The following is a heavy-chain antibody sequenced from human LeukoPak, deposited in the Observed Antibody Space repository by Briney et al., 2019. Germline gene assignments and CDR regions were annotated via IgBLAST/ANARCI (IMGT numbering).Heavy chain of an antibody. Sequence: GGSLRLSCAASGFTFDDYAMHWVRQAPGKGLEWVSGISWNSGSIGYADSVKGRFTISRDNAKNSLYLQMNSLRAEDTAVYYCARDVGGYSYGLNDYWGQGTLVTVSS. V-gene: IGHV3-9*01. CDR1: GFTFDDYA. CDR3: ARDVGGYSYGLNDY. CDR2: ISWNSGSI. D-gene: IGHD5-18*01. J-gene: IGHJ4*02.